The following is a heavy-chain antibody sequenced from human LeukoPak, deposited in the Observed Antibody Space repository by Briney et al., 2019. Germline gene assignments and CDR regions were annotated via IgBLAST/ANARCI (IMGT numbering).Heavy chain of an antibody. V-gene: IGHV3-66*04. CDR1: EVAVSGNF. CDR3: ARHAFGSQYNPNDL. CDR2: INSGGNT. D-gene: IGHD1-14*01. Sequence: GGTLRLSCAASEVAVSGNFISCIGQAPVHRLEYFSVINSGGNTFYADSVKGRFPISRDNSKDTVYLQMNSLRAEDTAIYYCARHAFGSQYNPNDLWGQGTLVTVSS. J-gene: IGHJ4*02.